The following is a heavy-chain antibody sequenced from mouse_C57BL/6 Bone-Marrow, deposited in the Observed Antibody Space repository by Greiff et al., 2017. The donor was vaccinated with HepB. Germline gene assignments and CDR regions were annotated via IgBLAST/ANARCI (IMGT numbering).Heavy chain of an antibody. CDR2: INPNNGGT. V-gene: IGHV1-22*01. CDR3: ARRTTSLRYYAMDY. J-gene: IGHJ4*01. Sequence: EVKLQESGPELVKPGASVKMSCKASGYTFTDYNMHWVKQSHGKSLEWIGYINPNNGGTSYNQKFKGKATLTVNKSSSTAYMELRSLTSEDSAVYYCARRTTSLRYYAMDYWGQGTSVTVSS. CDR1: GYTFTDYN. D-gene: IGHD1-1*01.